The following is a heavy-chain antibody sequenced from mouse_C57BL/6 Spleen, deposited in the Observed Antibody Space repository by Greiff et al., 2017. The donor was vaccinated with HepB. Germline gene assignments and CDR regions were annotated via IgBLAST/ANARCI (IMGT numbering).Heavy chain of an antibody. J-gene: IGHJ2*01. CDR2: IDPETGGT. D-gene: IGHD2-2*01. V-gene: IGHV1-15*01. Sequence: QVQLKQSGAELVRPGASVTLSCKASGYTFTDYEMHWVKQTPVHGLEWIGAIDPETGGTAYNQKFKGKAILTADKSSSTAYMELRSLTSEDSAVYYCTRYDGYDGYFDYWGQGTTLTVSS. CDR1: GYTFTDYE. CDR3: TRYDGYDGYFDY.